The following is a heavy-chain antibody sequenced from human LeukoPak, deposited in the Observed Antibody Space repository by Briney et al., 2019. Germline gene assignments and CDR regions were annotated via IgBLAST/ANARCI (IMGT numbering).Heavy chain of an antibody. V-gene: IGHV3-30-3*01. CDR3: ARVRTTGSYYGMDV. D-gene: IGHD3-10*01. CDR1: GFTFSSYA. Sequence: GRSLRLSCAASGFTFSSYAMHWVRQAPGKGLEWVAVISYDGSNKYYADSVKGRFTISRDNAQNSLNLQMNSLRPEDTAMYYCARVRTTGSYYGMDVWGQGTTVTVCS. J-gene: IGHJ6*02. CDR2: ISYDGSNK.